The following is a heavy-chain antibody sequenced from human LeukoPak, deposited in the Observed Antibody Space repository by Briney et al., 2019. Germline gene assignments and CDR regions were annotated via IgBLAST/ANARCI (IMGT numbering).Heavy chain of an antibody. CDR1: GFTFSIHA. Sequence: GGSLRLSCAASGFTFSIHAMTWVRQAPGRGLEWVSVISDNGDDTHYADSVEGRFTISRDNSENTLFLQMNSLTAEDTALYYCARGERGRSWRQNLDWWGLGTLVTVSP. D-gene: IGHD6-19*01. CDR3: ARGERGRSWRQNLDW. J-gene: IGHJ4*02. CDR2: ISDNGDDT. V-gene: IGHV3-23*01.